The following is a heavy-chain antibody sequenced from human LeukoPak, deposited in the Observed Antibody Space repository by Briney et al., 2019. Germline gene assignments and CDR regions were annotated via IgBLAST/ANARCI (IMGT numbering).Heavy chain of an antibody. J-gene: IGHJ6*03. Sequence: SETLSLTCTVSGGSISSSSYYWGWIRQPPGKGLEWIGSIYYSGTTYYNPSLKSRVTISVDTSKNQFSLKLSSMTAADTAVYYCARATTLRYYYYYMDVWGKGTTVTVSS. D-gene: IGHD1-26*01. CDR1: GGSISSSSYY. CDR3: ARATTLRYYYYYMDV. CDR2: IYYSGTT. V-gene: IGHV4-39*07.